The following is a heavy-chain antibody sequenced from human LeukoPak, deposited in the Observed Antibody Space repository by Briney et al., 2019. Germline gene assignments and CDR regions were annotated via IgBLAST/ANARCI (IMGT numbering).Heavy chain of an antibody. CDR3: ARRYSITIFGVVTYWYFDL. Sequence: PSETLSLTCTVSGGSISSYYWSWIRQPPGKGLEWIGYIYYSGSTNYNPSLKSRVTISVDTSKNQFSLKLSSVTAADTAVYYCARRYSITIFGVVTYWYFDLWGRGTLVTVSS. CDR2: IYYSGST. D-gene: IGHD3-3*01. J-gene: IGHJ2*01. V-gene: IGHV4-59*01. CDR1: GGSISSYY.